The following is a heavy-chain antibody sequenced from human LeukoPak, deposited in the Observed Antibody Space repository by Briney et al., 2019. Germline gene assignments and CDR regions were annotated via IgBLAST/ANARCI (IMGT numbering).Heavy chain of an antibody. D-gene: IGHD5-18*01. J-gene: IGHJ6*03. CDR2: IYHSGST. CDR1: GGSISSGGYY. V-gene: IGHV4-30-2*01. CDR3: ARDAGYSPGIYYYMDV. Sequence: SETLSLTCTVSGGSISSGGYYWSWTRQPPGKGLEWIGYIYHSGSTYYNPSLKSRVTISVDRSKNQFSLKLSSVTAADTAVYYCARDAGYSPGIYYYMDVWGKGTTVAVSS.